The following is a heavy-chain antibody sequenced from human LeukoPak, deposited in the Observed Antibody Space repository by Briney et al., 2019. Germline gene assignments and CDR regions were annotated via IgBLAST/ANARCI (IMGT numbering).Heavy chain of an antibody. CDR1: GFTFSRYG. D-gene: IGHD5-12*01. J-gene: IGHJ4*02. CDR2: IRYDGSNK. V-gene: IGHV3-30*02. CDR3: ACGSDYDFGGLDY. Sequence: GGSLRLSCAASGFTFSRYGMHWVRQAPGKGLEWVAFIRYDGSNKYYADSVKGRFTISRDNSKNTLYLQMNSLRAEDTAVYYCACGSDYDFGGLDYWGQGTLVTVSS.